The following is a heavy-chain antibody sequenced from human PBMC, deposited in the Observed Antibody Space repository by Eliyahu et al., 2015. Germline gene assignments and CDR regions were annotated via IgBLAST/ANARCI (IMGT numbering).Heavy chain of an antibody. CDR2: VYKSGIT. Sequence: QVQLQESGPGLVKPSQTLTLTCRVSSXSLIRGDYYWAWVRQSAGKGLEWIGHVYKSGITNFNPPLKSRVTILLDKSKNWFSLKLTSLTAADTAVYYCARGGMGDYYYYMDVWGKGITVTVSS. J-gene: IGHJ6*03. D-gene: IGHD3-16*01. CDR1: SXSLIRGDYY. CDR3: ARGGMGDYYYYMDV. V-gene: IGHV4-61*02.